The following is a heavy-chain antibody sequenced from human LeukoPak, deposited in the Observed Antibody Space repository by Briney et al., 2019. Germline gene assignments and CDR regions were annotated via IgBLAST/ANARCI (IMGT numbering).Heavy chain of an antibody. Sequence: ASVKVSCKASGYTFTGYFMHWVRQAPGQGLEWMGWINPNSGDTKYSQKFQGRVTMTRDTSISTAYMELSRLRSDDTAVYYCATQRGSYLWGTDFDYWGQGTLVTVSS. J-gene: IGHJ4*02. D-gene: IGHD3-16*01. CDR2: INPNSGDT. V-gene: IGHV1-2*02. CDR3: ATQRGSYLWGTDFDY. CDR1: GYTFTGYF.